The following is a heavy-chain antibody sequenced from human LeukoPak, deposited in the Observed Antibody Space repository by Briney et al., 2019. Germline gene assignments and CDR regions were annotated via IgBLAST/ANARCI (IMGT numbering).Heavy chain of an antibody. V-gene: IGHV3-23*01. CDR3: AKGGRWDYYDSSH. Sequence: GGSLRLSCAASGLTFSSFAMTWVRHAPGNGLEWVSGISGSGSTTYYADSVKGRFTISRDNSKNTLYLQMNSLRVEDTAIYYCAKGGRWDYYDSSHWGQGTMVTVSS. CDR2: ISGSGSTT. J-gene: IGHJ3*01. CDR1: GLTFSSFA. D-gene: IGHD3-22*01.